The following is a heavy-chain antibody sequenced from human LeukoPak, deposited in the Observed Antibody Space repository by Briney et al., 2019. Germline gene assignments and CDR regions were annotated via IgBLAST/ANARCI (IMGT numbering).Heavy chain of an antibody. CDR2: ISWNSGSI. J-gene: IGHJ6*02. V-gene: IGHV3-9*01. Sequence: PGRSLRLSCAASGFTFDDYAMHWVRQAPGKGLEWVSGISWNSGSIGYADSVRGRFTISRDNAKDSLYLQMNSLRDEDTALYYCTKSRSDYYYYGMDVWGQGTTVTVSS. CDR1: GFTFDDYA. CDR3: TKSRSDYYYYGMDV.